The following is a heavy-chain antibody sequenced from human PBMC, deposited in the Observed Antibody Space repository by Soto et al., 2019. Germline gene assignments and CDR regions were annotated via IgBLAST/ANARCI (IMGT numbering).Heavy chain of an antibody. CDR2: IYNGGST. V-gene: IGHV4-30-4*01. Sequence: SETLSLTCTVSGDSVSSVGFHWAWLRRPPGKGLEWIGYIYNGGSTYYRPSLEGRMHMSLDATRNHYSLRLTSVTAADTAVYYCARGIRRKATSPRPEAFDIWGQGTVVTVSS. D-gene: IGHD2-21*01. CDR3: ARGIRRKATSPRPEAFDI. CDR1: GDSVSSVGFH. J-gene: IGHJ3*02.